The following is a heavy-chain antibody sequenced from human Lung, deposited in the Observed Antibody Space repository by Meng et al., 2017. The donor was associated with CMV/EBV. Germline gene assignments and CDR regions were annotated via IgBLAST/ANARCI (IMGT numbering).Heavy chain of an antibody. V-gene: IGHV5-51*01. CDR3: ARRSTYYYDSSGYPFFAD. CDR2: IYPGDSDT. J-gene: IGHJ4*02. CDR1: SFPRYW. D-gene: IGHD3-22*01. Sequence: SFPRYWIGWVRQMPGKGLEWMGIIYPGDSDTRYSPSFQGQVTISADKSISTAYLQWSSLKASDTAMYYCARRSTYYYDSSGYPFFADWGQGTLVTVSS.